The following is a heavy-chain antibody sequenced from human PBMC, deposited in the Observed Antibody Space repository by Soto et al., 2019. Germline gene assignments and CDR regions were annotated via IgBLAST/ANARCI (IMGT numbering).Heavy chain of an antibody. CDR2: IIPIFGTA. V-gene: IGHV1-69*01. D-gene: IGHD3-3*01. Sequence: QVQLVQSGAEVKKPGSSVKVSCKASGGTFSSYAISWVRQAPGQGLEWMGGIIPIFGTANYAQKFQGRVTITADESTSTAYMELSSLRSEDTAVYYCARGMSERRPYYYYGMDVWGQGTTVTVSS. J-gene: IGHJ6*02. CDR1: GGTFSSYA. CDR3: ARGMSERRPYYYYGMDV.